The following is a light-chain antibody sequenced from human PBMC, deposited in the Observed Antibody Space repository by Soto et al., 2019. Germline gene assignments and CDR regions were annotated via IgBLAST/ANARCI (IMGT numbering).Light chain of an antibody. CDR3: SSYRGGSHVV. J-gene: IGLJ2*01. CDR2: EVS. V-gene: IGLV2-14*01. CDR1: SSDVGGFNF. Sequence: QSALTQPASVSGSPGQSITISCAGTSSDVGGFNFVSWYQHHPGKAPKLVIYEVSNRPSGVSTRFSGSKSGNTASLTISGLQAEDEAEYYCSSYRGGSHVVFGGGTKLTVL.